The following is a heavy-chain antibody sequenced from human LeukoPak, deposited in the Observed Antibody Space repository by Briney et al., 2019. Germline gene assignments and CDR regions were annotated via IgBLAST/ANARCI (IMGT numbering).Heavy chain of an antibody. CDR2: IYYSGST. CDR3: ARITVAGTEGPDY. V-gene: IGHV4-59*08. Sequence: SETLSLTCSVSGGSISGYYWSWIRQSPGKGLEWIGYIYYSGSTNYNPSLKSRVTISVDTSKNQVSLKLSSVTAADTAVYYCARITVAGTEGPDYWGQGTLVTVSS. CDR1: GGSISGYY. J-gene: IGHJ4*02. D-gene: IGHD6-19*01.